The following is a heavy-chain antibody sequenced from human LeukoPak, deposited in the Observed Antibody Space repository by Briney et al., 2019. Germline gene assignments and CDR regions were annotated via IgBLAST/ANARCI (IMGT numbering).Heavy chain of an antibody. V-gene: IGHV3-23*01. CDR2: ISGSGSGT. D-gene: IGHD6-19*01. CDR1: GFTFSTYA. CDR3: ARAPWPYSSGCFDY. Sequence: GGSLRLSCAASGFTFSTYAMSWVRQAPGKWLERVSAISGSGSGTYYADSVQGRFTISRDNSKNTLYLQMNSLRADDTAVYYCARAPWPYSSGCFDYWGQGTLVTVSS. J-gene: IGHJ4*02.